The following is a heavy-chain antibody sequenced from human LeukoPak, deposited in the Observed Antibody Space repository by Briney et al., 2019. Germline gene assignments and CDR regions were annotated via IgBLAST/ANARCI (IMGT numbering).Heavy chain of an antibody. V-gene: IGHV3-74*01. CDR2: INSEGSGT. J-gene: IGHJ3*01. CDR1: GFTFSIYW. CDR3: ARDSANYYDSSGYYNAFDV. Sequence: QSGGSLRLSCAASGFTFSIYWMHWVRQAPGKGLEWVSRINSEGSGTISADSVKGRFTISRDNAKHTLYLQMNSLRPGDTAVYYCARDSANYYDSSGYYNAFDVWGQGTMVTVSS. D-gene: IGHD3-22*01.